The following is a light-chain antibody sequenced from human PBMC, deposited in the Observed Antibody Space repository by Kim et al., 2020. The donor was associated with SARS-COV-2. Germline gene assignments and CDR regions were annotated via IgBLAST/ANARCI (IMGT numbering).Light chain of an antibody. CDR1: ALPKQY. CDR2: KDN. CDR3: QSADNIGSYVV. J-gene: IGLJ2*01. Sequence: PGQTARITCSGNALPKQYADWYQQKPGQAPVVVIFKDNQRPSGIPERFSGSSSGTIVTLTISGVQAEDEADYYCQSADNIGSYVVFGGGTQLTVL. V-gene: IGLV3-25*03.